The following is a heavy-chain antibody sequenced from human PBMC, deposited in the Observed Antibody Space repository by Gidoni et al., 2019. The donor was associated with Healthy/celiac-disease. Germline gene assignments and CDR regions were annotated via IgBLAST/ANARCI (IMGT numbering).Heavy chain of an antibody. CDR2: ISSNGGSP. J-gene: IGHJ6*02. V-gene: IGHV3-64*01. CDR1: GVNVSSYA. CDR3: ARLGEDYYYYYGMDV. Sequence: EVQLVESGGGWVQPGGSRRLCGAASGVNVSSYAMHWVRQAPGKGLEYVSAISSNGGSPYYANSVKGRFTISRDNSKNTLYLQLGSLRAEDMAVYYCARLGEDYYYYYGMDVWGQGTTVTVSS. D-gene: IGHD3-16*01.